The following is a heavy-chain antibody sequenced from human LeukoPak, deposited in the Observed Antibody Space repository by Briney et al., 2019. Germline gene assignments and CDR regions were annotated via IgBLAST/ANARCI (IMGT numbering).Heavy chain of an antibody. J-gene: IGHJ6*02. CDR3: ARGRDIVVVPAATRLTHYYYYYGMDV. D-gene: IGHD2-2*01. Sequence: PSETLSLTCAVYGGSFSGYYWSWIRQPPGKGLEWIGEINHSGSTNYDPSLKSRVTISVDTSKNQFSLKLSSVTAADTAVYYCARGRDIVVVPAATRLTHYYYYYGMDVWGQGTTVTVSS. CDR1: GGSFSGYY. V-gene: IGHV4-34*01. CDR2: INHSGST.